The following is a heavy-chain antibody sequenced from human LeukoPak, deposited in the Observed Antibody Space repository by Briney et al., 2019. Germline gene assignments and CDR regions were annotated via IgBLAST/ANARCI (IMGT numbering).Heavy chain of an antibody. CDR1: GFTLSSYW. CDR2: ISSSGSTI. CDR3: ARDKPPGYSSSWYDY. V-gene: IGHV3-48*03. D-gene: IGHD6-13*01. Sequence: PGGSLRLSCAASGFTLSSYWMHWVRQAPGKGLEWVSYISSSGSTIYYADSVKGRFTISRDNAKNSLYLQMNSLRAEDTAVYYCARDKPPGYSSSWYDYWGQGTLVTVSS. J-gene: IGHJ4*02.